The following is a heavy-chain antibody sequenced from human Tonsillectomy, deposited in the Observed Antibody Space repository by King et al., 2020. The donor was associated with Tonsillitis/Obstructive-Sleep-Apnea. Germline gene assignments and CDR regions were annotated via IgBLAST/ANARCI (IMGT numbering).Heavy chain of an antibody. D-gene: IGHD3-22*01. CDR3: VRGYYYDSSGH. CDR1: GGSISSYY. Sequence: VQLQESGPGLVKPSETLSLTCTVSGGSISSYYWSWIRQPPGKGLEWIGYIYYSGSTNYNPSLKSRVTISVDTSKNQFSLKLSSVTAADTAVYYCVRGYYYDSSGHWGQGTLVTVSS. V-gene: IGHV4-59*01. J-gene: IGHJ4*02. CDR2: IYYSGST.